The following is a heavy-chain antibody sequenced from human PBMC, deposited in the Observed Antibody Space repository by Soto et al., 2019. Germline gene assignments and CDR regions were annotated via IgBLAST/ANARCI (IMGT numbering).Heavy chain of an antibody. V-gene: IGHV4-61*01. D-gene: IGHD3-10*01. J-gene: IGHJ6*02. CDR3: ARSEVRGVVNYYYGMDV. CDR1: GGSVSSGSYY. Sequence: TLSLTCTVSGGSVSSGSYYWSWIRQPPGKGLEWIGYIYYSGSTNYNPSLKSRVTISVDTSKNQFSLKLSSVTAADTAVYYCARSEVRGVVNYYYGMDVWGQGTTVTVSS. CDR2: IYYSGST.